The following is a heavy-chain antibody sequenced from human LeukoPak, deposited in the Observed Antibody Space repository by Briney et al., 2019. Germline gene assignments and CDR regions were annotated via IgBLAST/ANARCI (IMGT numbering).Heavy chain of an antibody. CDR3: ARGKRYSGSYQGAYYYYYMDV. D-gene: IGHD1-26*01. V-gene: IGHV1-18*01. Sequence: ASVKVSCEASGYTFTSYGISWVRQAPGQGLEWMGWISAYNGNTNYAQKLQGRVTMTTDTSTSTAYMELRSLRSDDTAVYYCARGKRYSGSYQGAYYYYYMDVWGKGTTVTVSS. J-gene: IGHJ6*03. CDR1: GYTFTSYG. CDR2: ISAYNGNT.